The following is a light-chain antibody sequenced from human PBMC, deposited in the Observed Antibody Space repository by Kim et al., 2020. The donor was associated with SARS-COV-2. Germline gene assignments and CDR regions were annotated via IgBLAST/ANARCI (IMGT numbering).Light chain of an antibody. CDR1: ESVSRD. CDR2: GAS. J-gene: IGKJ4*01. CDR3: QQYNNWPPVT. Sequence: SPGDTATLSCRASESVSRDLAWYQQKPGQAPRLLIYGASTRATGIPAKFRGSGSGTEFTLIISSLQSEDFAVYYCQQYNNWPPVTFGGGTKVDIK. V-gene: IGKV3-15*01.